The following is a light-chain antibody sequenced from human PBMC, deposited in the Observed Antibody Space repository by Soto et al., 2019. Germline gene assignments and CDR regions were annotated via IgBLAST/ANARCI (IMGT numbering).Light chain of an antibody. J-gene: IGKJ5*01. CDR1: QYINTR. CDR3: HQRQSWPRR. V-gene: IGKV3-11*01. CDR2: QTS. Sequence: EIVLTQSPATLSSFPGDRVTLSCRASQYINTRLAWYQHRPGQSPRLLIYQTSLRAAGIPARFSASGSGTDFTLTISDVQPEDFALYYCHQRQSWPRRFGQGTRLEIK.